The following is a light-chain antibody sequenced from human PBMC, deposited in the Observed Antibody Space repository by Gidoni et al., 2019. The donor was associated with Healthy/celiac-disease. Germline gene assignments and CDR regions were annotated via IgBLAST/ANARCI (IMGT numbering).Light chain of an antibody. V-gene: IGKV3-20*01. J-gene: IGKJ1*01. CDR3: QQYGSSPQT. CDR1: QSVSSSY. CDR2: GAS. Sequence: EIVLTQSPGTPSLSPGERATLSCRASQSVSSSYLAWYQQKPGQAPRLLIYGASSRATSIPDRFSGSGSGTDFTLTISRLEPEDFAVYYCQQYGSSPQTFGQGTKVEIK.